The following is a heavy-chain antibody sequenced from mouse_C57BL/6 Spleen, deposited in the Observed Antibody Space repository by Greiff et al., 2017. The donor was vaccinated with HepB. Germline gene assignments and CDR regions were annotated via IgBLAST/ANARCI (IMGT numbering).Heavy chain of an antibody. CDR2: IDPENGDT. J-gene: IGHJ4*01. CDR1: GFNIKDDY. V-gene: IGHV14-4*01. Sequence: EVKLQESGAELVRPGASVKLSCTASGFNIKDDYMHWVKQRPEQGLEWIGWIDPENGDTEYASKFQGKATITADTSSNTAYLQLSSLTSEDTAVYYCTTGGLSYWGQGTSVTVSS. D-gene: IGHD6-5*01. CDR3: TTGGLSY.